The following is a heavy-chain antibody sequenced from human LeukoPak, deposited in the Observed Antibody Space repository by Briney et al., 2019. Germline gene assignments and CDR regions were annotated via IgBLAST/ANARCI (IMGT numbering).Heavy chain of an antibody. CDR1: GFTFSSYS. CDR3: ARYQGYSYGHDY. Sequence: GGSLRLSCAASGFTFSSYSMNWVRQAPGKGPEWVAVISYDGSNKYYADSVKGRFTISRDNSKNTLYLQMNSLRAEDTAVYYCARYQGYSYGHDYWGQGTLVTVSS. D-gene: IGHD5-18*01. V-gene: IGHV3-30*03. CDR2: ISYDGSNK. J-gene: IGHJ4*02.